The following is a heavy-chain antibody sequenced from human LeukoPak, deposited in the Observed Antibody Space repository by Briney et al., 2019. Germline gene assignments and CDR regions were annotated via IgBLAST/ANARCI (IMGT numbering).Heavy chain of an antibody. D-gene: IGHD3-10*01. V-gene: IGHV4-34*01. J-gene: IGHJ4*02. CDR2: INHSGST. CDR1: GGSFSGYY. CDR3: ARGRGGYYGSGSHLDY. Sequence: SETLSLTCAVYGGSFSGYYWSWIRQPPGKGLERIGEINHSGSTNYNPSLKSRVTISVDTSKNQFSLKLSSVTAADTAVYYCARGRGGYYGSGSHLDYWGQGTLVTVSS.